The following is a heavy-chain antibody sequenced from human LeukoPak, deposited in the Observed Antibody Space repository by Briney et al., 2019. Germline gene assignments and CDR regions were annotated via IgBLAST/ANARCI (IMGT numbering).Heavy chain of an antibody. CDR3: ARSAAEEFDP. V-gene: IGHV4-34*01. CDR2: INHSGST. Sequence: TSETLSLTCAVYGGSFSGYYWSWIRQPPGKGLEWIGEINHSGSTNYNPSLKSRVTISVDTSKNQFSLKLSSVTAADTAVYYCARSAAEEFDPWGQGTLVTVSS. D-gene: IGHD2-15*01. J-gene: IGHJ5*02. CDR1: GGSFSGYY.